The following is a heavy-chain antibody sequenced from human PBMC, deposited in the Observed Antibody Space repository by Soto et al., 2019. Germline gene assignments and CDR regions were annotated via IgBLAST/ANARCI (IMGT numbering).Heavy chain of an antibody. CDR1: GYDFTTYG. CDR3: ARGRYGDY. D-gene: IGHD1-26*01. Sequence: QVHLVQSGAEVKKPGASVKVSCKGSGYDFTTYGITWVRQAPGQGLEWMAWISAHNGNTDYAQKLQGRVTVTRDTSTSPAYMELRSLRSDVTAVYFCARGRYGDYWGQGALVTVSS. CDR2: ISAHNGNT. J-gene: IGHJ4*02. V-gene: IGHV1-18*01.